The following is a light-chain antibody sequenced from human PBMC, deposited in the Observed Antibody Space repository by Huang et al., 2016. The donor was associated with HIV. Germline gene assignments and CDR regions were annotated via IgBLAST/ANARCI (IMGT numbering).Light chain of an antibody. Sequence: DIQMTQSPSSLSASIGDRVTITCRASQSISRYLNWYQQKPGKAPKLLIYSASILQGGVPSRFSGSGSGTDFTLTISSLQPEDFATYYCQQSYSPSGITFGPGTKVDIK. J-gene: IGKJ3*01. CDR3: QQSYSPSGIT. CDR2: SAS. CDR1: QSISRY. V-gene: IGKV1-39*01.